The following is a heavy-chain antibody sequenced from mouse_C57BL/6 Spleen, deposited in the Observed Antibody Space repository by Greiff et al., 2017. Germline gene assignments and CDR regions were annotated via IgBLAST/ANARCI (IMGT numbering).Heavy chain of an antibody. Sequence: EVQLQQSGPELVKPGASVKISCKASGYTFTDYYMNWVKQSHGKSLEWIGDINPNNGGTSYNQKFKGKATLTVDKSSSTAYMELRRLTSEDSAVYYCAKRGIITTVVFDYWGQGTTLTVSS. D-gene: IGHD1-1*01. V-gene: IGHV1-26*01. CDR2: INPNNGGT. CDR1: GYTFTDYY. CDR3: AKRGIITTVVFDY. J-gene: IGHJ2*01.